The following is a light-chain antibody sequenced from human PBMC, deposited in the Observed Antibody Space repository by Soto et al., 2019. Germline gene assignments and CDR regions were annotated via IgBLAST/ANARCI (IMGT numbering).Light chain of an antibody. Sequence: QSVLTQPPSASGSPGQSVTISCTGNSSDVGGYNYVSWYKQHPGKAPKLMIYEVSKRPSGVPDRFSGSKSGNTASLTVSGLQAEDEADYYCSSYAGSNNFVVFGGGTKLTVL. CDR3: SSYAGSNNFVV. CDR1: SSDVGGYNY. CDR2: EVS. J-gene: IGLJ2*01. V-gene: IGLV2-8*01.